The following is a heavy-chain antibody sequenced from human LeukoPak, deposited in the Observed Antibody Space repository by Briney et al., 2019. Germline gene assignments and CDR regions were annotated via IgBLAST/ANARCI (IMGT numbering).Heavy chain of an antibody. V-gene: IGHV6-1*01. J-gene: IGHJ4*02. CDR1: GDSVSSNRAG. Sequence: SQTLSLTCAISGDSVSSNRAGWNWIRQSPSRGLEWLGRTYYRSKWYNDFAPSMSDRITINPDTSKNQFSLQLNSVTPEDTAVYYCAKEDKWFGDTHRELSSSGSYFDYWGQGTLVTVSS. CDR2: TYYRSKWYN. CDR3: AKEDKWFGDTHRELSSSGSYFDY. D-gene: IGHD3-10*01.